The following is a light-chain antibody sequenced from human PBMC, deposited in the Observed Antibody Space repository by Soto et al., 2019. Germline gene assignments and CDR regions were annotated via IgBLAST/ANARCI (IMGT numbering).Light chain of an antibody. J-gene: IGKJ2*01. V-gene: IGKV3-11*01. CDR1: QSVSSY. CDR2: DAS. CDR3: QQRSNLMYT. Sequence: EIVLTQPPATLSLSPGERATLSCRASQSVSSYLAWYQQKPGQGPRLLIYDASARATGIPARFSGSGSGTDFTLTISSLEPEDFAVYYCQQRSNLMYTFGQGTKLEIK.